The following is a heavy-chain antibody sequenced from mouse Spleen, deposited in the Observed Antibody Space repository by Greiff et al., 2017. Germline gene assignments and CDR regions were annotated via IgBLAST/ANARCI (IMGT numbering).Heavy chain of an antibody. V-gene: IGHV1-80*01. D-gene: IGHD2-4*01. Sequence: QVQLQQSGAELVKPGASVKISCKASGYAFSSYWMNWVKQRPGKGLEWIGQIYPGDGDTNYNGKFKGKATLTADKSSSTAYMQLSSLTSEDSAVYFCASREATMTRYFDVWGAGTTVTVSS. CDR2: IYPGDGDT. CDR1: GYAFSSYW. J-gene: IGHJ1*01. CDR3: ASREATMTRYFDV.